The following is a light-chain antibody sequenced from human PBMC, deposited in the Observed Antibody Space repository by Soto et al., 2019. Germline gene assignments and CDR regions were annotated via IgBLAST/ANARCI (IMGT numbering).Light chain of an antibody. J-gene: IGLJ1*01. CDR1: RTDVGGYNF. V-gene: IGLV2-14*01. CDR2: EVS. Sequence: QSVLTQPASASGSPGQSITISCTGTRTDVGGYNFVSWYQQHPGKAPKLIIYEVSNRPSGVSNRFSGSKSDNTASLTISGLQAEDEADYYCCSYASSKTYVFGTGTKVTVL. CDR3: CSYASSKTYV.